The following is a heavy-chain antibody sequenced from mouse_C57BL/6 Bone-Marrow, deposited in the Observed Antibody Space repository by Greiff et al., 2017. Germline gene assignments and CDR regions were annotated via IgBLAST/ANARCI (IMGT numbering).Heavy chain of an antibody. V-gene: IGHV1-47*01. CDR2: FHPYTDDT. CDR3: AIGDNYGVYYFDY. Sequence: QVQLQHSGAELVQPGASVQMSCKASGYTFTTYPIEWMQQHPGKRLEWIGYFHPYTDDTNSNEKFKGKATLPVEKSSSTVYLELSRLTSDDSAVYYCAIGDNYGVYYFDYWGQGTPLTVSS. D-gene: IGHD2-12*01. CDR1: GYTFTTYP. J-gene: IGHJ2*01.